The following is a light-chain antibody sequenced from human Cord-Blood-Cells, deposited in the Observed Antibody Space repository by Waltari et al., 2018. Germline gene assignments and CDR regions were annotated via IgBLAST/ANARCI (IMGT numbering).Light chain of an antibody. CDR3: QQYNNLWT. Sequence: EIVMTQSPATLHVSPGERATLSCRASQRVSSNLAWYQQKPGQAPRLLIYGASTRATGIPAMFSGSWSGTEFTLTISSLQSEDFAVYYCQQYNNLWTFGQGTKVEIK. CDR1: QRVSSN. V-gene: IGKV3-15*01. J-gene: IGKJ1*01. CDR2: GAS.